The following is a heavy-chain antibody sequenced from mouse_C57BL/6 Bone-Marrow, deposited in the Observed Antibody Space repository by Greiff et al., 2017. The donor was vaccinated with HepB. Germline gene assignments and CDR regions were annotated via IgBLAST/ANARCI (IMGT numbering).Heavy chain of an antibody. J-gene: IGHJ2*01. Sequence: EVKLQESGGGLVKPGGSLKLSCAASGFTFSDYGMHWVRQAPEKGLEWVAYISSGSSTIYYADTVKGRFTISRDNAKNTLFLQMTSLRSEDTAMYYCARFTTVVIDYWGQGTTLTVSS. CDR2: ISSGSSTI. V-gene: IGHV5-17*01. CDR1: GFTFSDYG. D-gene: IGHD1-1*01. CDR3: ARFTTVVIDY.